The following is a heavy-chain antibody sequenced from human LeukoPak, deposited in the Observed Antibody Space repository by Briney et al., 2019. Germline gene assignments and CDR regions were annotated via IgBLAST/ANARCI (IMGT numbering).Heavy chain of an antibody. J-gene: IGHJ6*02. CDR3: ARDRVRERSYYGMDV. CDR1: GYTFTSYD. V-gene: IGHV1-8*01. D-gene: IGHD1-26*01. Sequence: ASVKVSCKASGYTFTSYDINWVRQATGQGLEWMGWMNPNSGNTGYAQKFQGRVTMTRDTSTSTVYMELSSLRSEDTAAYYCARDRVRERSYYGMDVWGQGTTVTVSS. CDR2: MNPNSGNT.